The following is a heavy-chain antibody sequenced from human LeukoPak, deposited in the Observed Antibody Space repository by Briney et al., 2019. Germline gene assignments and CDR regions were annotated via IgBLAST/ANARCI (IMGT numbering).Heavy chain of an antibody. J-gene: IGHJ5*02. CDR3: AKGAGFAIFGVVRTFDP. Sequence: GGSLRLSCAASGFTFGSYAMSWVRQAPGKGLEWVSAISGSGGSTYYADSVKGRFTISRDNSKNTLYLQMNSLRAEDTAVYYCAKGAGFAIFGVVRTFDPWGQGTLVTVSS. D-gene: IGHD3-3*01. V-gene: IGHV3-23*01. CDR2: ISGSGGST. CDR1: GFTFGSYA.